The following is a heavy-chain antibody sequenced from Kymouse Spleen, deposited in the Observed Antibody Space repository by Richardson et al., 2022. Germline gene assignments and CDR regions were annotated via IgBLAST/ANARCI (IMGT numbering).Heavy chain of an antibody. V-gene: IGHV4-59*01. Sequence: QVQLQESGPGLVKPSETLSLTCTVSGGSISSYYWSWIRQPPGKGLEWIGYIYYSGSTNYNPSLKSRVTISVDTSKNQFSLKLSSVTAADTAVYYCARDRDYYYYGMDVWGQGTTVTVSS. J-gene: IGHJ6*02. D-gene: IGHD3-10*01. CDR2: IYYSGST. CDR1: GGSISSYY. CDR3: ARDRDYYYYGMDV.